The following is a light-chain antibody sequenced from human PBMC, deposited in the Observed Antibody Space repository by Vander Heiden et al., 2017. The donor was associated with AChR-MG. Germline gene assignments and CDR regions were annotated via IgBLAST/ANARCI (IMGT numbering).Light chain of an antibody. CDR3: ASWDDKLDGV. J-gene: IGLJ3*02. Sequence: QPVLTQAPSASGTPGQRVTISCSGSTSNIGTNAVAWYQQLPGTAPKLLIYNTDQRPSGVPDRFSGSKSGTSASLAISGLQSEDEADYYCASWDDKLDGVFGGGTKLTVL. V-gene: IGLV1-44*01. CDR2: NTD. CDR1: TSNIGTNA.